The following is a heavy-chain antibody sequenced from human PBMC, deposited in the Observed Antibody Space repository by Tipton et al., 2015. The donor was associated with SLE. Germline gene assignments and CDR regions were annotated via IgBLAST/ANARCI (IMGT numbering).Heavy chain of an antibody. J-gene: IGHJ6*03. V-gene: IGHV3-9*01. CDR3: ARRITYYYYYMDV. CDR2: ISWNSDNI. CDR1: GFAFDDYA. Sequence: SLRLSCVASGFAFDDYAMHWVRQAPGKGLEWVAGISWNSDNIDYTDSVKGRFTVSRDNSENTLYLQMNSLRAEDTAVYYCARRITYYYYYMDVWGKGTTVTVSS.